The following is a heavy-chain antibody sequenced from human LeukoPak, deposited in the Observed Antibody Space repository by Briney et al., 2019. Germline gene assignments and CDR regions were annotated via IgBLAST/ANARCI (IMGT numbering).Heavy chain of an antibody. CDR2: IKQDGSEK. CDR1: GFTFSSYS. CDR3: ARRRYSGSSQHFDY. V-gene: IGHV3-7*01. D-gene: IGHD1-26*01. J-gene: IGHJ4*02. Sequence: GGSLRLSCAASGFTFSSYSMNWVRQAPGKGLEWVANIKQDGSEKYYVDSVKGRFTISRDNAKNSLYLQMNSLRAEDTAVYYCARRRYSGSSQHFDYWGQGTLVTVSS.